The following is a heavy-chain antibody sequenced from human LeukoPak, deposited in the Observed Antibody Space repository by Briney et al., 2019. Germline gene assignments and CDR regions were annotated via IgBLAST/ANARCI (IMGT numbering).Heavy chain of an antibody. D-gene: IGHD1-26*01. CDR2: ISSSSNTV. CDR1: GFTFSDYY. CDR3: ARRAMGATSFDY. V-gene: IGHV3-11*04. Sequence: GGSLRLSGAASGFTFSDYYMTWVRQAPGKGLEWVSYISSSSNTVYYADSVKGRLTVSRDNANNSLYLQMNNLRAEDTAVYYCARRAMGATSFDYWGQGTLVTVSS. J-gene: IGHJ4*02.